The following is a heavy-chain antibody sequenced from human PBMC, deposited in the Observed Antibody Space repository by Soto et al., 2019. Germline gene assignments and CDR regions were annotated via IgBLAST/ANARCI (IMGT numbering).Heavy chain of an antibody. Sequence: QVQLVQSGAEVKKPGSSVKVSCKASGGTFSSYTISWVRQAPGQGLEWMGRIIPILGIANYAQKFQGRVTXTXDXXTSTAYMELSSLRSEDTAVYYCARSLAAPVDWFDPWGQGTLVTVSS. D-gene: IGHD6-25*01. CDR2: IIPILGIA. CDR3: ARSLAAPVDWFDP. J-gene: IGHJ5*02. V-gene: IGHV1-69*02. CDR1: GGTFSSYT.